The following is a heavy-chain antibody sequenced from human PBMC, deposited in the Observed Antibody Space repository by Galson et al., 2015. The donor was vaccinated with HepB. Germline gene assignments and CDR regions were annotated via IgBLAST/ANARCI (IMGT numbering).Heavy chain of an antibody. CDR1: GFTFSNYV. V-gene: IGHV3-23*01. CDR3: AKGGHYYDSSGYFESKYYFDY. CDR2: IRGSGGST. J-gene: IGHJ4*02. D-gene: IGHD3-22*01. Sequence: SLRLSCAASGFTFSNYVMSWVRQAPGKGLEWVSGIRGSGGSTYYADSVKGRFTISRDNSKSTLYVEMNSLRGEDTAVYYCAKGGHYYDSSGYFESKYYFDYWGQGTLVTVSS.